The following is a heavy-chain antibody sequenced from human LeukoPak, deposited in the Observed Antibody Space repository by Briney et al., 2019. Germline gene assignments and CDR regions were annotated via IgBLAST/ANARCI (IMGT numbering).Heavy chain of an antibody. CDR1: GFTFSNDA. CDR3: AKDLVGCTGTSCYLAFDY. D-gene: IGHD2-2*01. V-gene: IGHV3-23*01. J-gene: IGHJ4*02. CDR2: ISGSGGST. Sequence: PGGSLRLSCAASGFTFSNDAMSWVRQAPGKGLEWVSAISGSGGSTYYADSVKGRFTISRDNSKNTLYLQMNSLRAEDTAVYYCAKDLVGCTGTSCYLAFDYWGQGTLVTVSS.